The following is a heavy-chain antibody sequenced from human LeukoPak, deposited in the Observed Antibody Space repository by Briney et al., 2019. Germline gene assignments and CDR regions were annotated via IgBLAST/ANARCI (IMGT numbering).Heavy chain of an antibody. V-gene: IGHV4-38-2*01. D-gene: IGHD3-3*01. CDR2: IYHSGST. CDR3: ATALRFSEWLFY. Sequence: TSETLSLTCAVSGYSISSGYYWGWIRQPPGKGLEWIGSIYHSGSTYYNPSLKSRVTISVDTSKNQFSLKLSSVTAADTAVYYCATALRFSEWLFYWGQGTLVTVSS. J-gene: IGHJ4*02. CDR1: GYSISSGYY.